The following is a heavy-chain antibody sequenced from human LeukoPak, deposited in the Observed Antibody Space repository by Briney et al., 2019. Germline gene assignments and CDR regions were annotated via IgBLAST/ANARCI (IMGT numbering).Heavy chain of an antibody. Sequence: GGSETLSCAPSGLTYSSYGMHWVPQAPGKGLVWVAFIGYDGSNKYYADSVKGRFSISRDNSKNTLYLQMNSLRAEDTAVYYCAKDRGHYGSGSFLFDYWGQGTLVTVSS. CDR1: GLTYSSYG. V-gene: IGHV3-30*02. D-gene: IGHD3-10*01. CDR3: AKDRGHYGSGSFLFDY. CDR2: IGYDGSNK. J-gene: IGHJ4*02.